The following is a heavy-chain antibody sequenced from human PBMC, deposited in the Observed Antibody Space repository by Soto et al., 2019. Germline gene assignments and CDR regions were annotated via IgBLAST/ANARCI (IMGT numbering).Heavy chain of an antibody. V-gene: IGHV4-34*01. D-gene: IGHD1-26*01. Sequence: PSETLSLTXAVYGGSFSGYYWSWIRQPPGKGLEWIGEINHSGSTNYNPSLKSRVTISVDTSKNQFSLKLSSVTAADTAVYYCARGTTGSGSYFGYWGQGTLVTVSS. CDR2: INHSGST. J-gene: IGHJ4*02. CDR3: ARGTTGSGSYFGY. CDR1: GGSFSGYY.